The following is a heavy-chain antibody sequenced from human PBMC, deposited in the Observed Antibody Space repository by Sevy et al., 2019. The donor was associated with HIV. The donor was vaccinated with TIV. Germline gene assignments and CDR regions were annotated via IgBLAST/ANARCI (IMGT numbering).Heavy chain of an antibody. D-gene: IGHD6-19*01. CDR3: ARGGGNGWYYFDY. V-gene: IGHV1-69*13. CDR2: IIPILGTV. CDR1: GGTCSSYG. Sequence: ASVKVSCKASGGTCSSYGISWVRPAPRQGLEWIGGIIPILGTVNYAQKFQGRVTITADESTKTAYMELSSLRSEDTAVYYCARGGGNGWYYFDYWGQETLVTVSS. J-gene: IGHJ4*02.